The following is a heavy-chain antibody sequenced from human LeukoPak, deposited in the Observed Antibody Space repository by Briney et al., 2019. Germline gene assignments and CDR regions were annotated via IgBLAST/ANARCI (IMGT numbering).Heavy chain of an antibody. V-gene: IGHV1-46*01. Sequence: AASVNVSCKASGYTFSDNYIHWVRQAPGQGLEWMGIINPSAGITTYAQKFQGRVTMTSDTSTSTIYMDLSSLKFEDTAVYYCARDSEAVAGLDWWGQGTLVTVSS. CDR3: ARDSEAVAGLDW. D-gene: IGHD6-19*01. J-gene: IGHJ4*02. CDR2: INPSAGIT. CDR1: GYTFSDNY.